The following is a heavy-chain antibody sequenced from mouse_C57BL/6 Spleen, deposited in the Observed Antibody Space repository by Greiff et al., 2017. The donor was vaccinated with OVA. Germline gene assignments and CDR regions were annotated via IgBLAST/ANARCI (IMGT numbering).Heavy chain of an antibody. CDR3: ARRDGNYYAMDY. J-gene: IGHJ4*01. Sequence: EVHLVESEGGLVQPGSSMKLSCTASGFTFSDYYMAWVRQVPEKGLEWVANINYDGSSTYYLDSLKSRFIISRDNAKNILYLQMSSLKSEDTATYYCARRDGNYYAMDYWGQGTSVTVSS. CDR1: GFTFSDYY. D-gene: IGHD2-1*01. CDR2: INYDGSST. V-gene: IGHV5-16*02.